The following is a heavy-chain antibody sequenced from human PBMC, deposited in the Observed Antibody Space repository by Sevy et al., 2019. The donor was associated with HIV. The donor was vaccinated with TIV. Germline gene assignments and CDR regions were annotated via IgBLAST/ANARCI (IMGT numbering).Heavy chain of an antibody. CDR1: GGSISSYY. J-gene: IGHJ4*02. V-gene: IGHV4-59*01. Sequence: SETLSLTCTVSGGSISSYYWSWIRQPPGKGLEWIGYIYYSGSTNYNPSLKGRVTISVDTSKNQFSLKLSSVTAADTAVYYCARGGVGATKIDYWGQGTLVTVSS. D-gene: IGHD1-26*01. CDR3: ARGGVGATKIDY. CDR2: IYYSGST.